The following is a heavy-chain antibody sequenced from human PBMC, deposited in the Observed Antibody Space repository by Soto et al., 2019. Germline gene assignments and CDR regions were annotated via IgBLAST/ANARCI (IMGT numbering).Heavy chain of an antibody. CDR2: IYYSGST. D-gene: IGHD6-13*01. Sequence: QVQLQESGPGLVKPSQTLSLTCTVSGGSISSGDYYWSWIRQPPGKGLEWIGYIYYSGSTYYNPSLRTRVTISVYTYKSQCSRKLSSVTAADTAVYYCARERPDGSRLAPWGQGTLVTVS. J-gene: IGHJ5*02. CDR3: ARERPDGSRLAP. V-gene: IGHV4-30-4*01. CDR1: GGSISSGDYY.